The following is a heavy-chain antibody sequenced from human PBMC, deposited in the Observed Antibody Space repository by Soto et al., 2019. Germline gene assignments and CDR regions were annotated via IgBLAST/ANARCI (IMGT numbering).Heavy chain of an antibody. Sequence: PSETLSLTCAVYGGSFSGYYWCWIRQPPGKGLEWIGEINHSGSTNYNPSLKSRVTISVDTSKNQFSLKLSSVTAADTAVYYCARVIRVFGGYDRGMDVWGQGTTVTVS. V-gene: IGHV4-34*01. CDR2: INHSGST. J-gene: IGHJ6*02. CDR3: ARVIRVFGGYDRGMDV. D-gene: IGHD5-12*01. CDR1: GGSFSGYY.